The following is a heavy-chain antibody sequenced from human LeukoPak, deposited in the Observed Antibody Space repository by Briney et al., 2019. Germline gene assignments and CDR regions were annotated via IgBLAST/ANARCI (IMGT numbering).Heavy chain of an antibody. Sequence: ASVKVSCKASGSTFSTYGFSWVRQAPGQGLEWMGWISVYNGHTNYAQKFQGRVTITRDTSASTAYMELSSLRSEDTAVYYCARDPSNTYYYDSSGYPGDYWGQGTLVTVSS. D-gene: IGHD3-22*01. V-gene: IGHV1-18*01. CDR2: ISVYNGHT. CDR3: ARDPSNTYYYDSSGYPGDY. CDR1: GSTFSTYG. J-gene: IGHJ4*02.